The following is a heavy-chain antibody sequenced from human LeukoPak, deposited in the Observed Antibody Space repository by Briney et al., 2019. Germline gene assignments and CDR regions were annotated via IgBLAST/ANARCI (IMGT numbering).Heavy chain of an antibody. J-gene: IGHJ3*02. V-gene: IGHV3-66*02. CDR2: AYGDGTT. CDR1: GFTVSSSY. Sequence: PGGSLRLSCAASGFTVSSSYMGWVRQAPGKGLEWVSVAYGDGTTYYPDSVKGRFTISRDNSQNTLYLQMDSLRAEDTAVYYCARLYDASAYGAFDIWGQGTMVTVSS. D-gene: IGHD3-22*01. CDR3: ARLYDASAYGAFDI.